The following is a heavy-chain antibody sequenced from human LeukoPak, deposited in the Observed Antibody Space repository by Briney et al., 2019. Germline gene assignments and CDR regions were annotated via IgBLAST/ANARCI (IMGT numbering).Heavy chain of an antibody. D-gene: IGHD6-19*01. CDR3: ARGASSGWKDY. CDR1: GGSISSYY. Sequence: SETLPLTCTVSGGSISSYYWSWIRQPPGKGLEWIGYIYYSGSTNYNPSLKSRVTISVDTSKNQFSLKLSSVTAADTAVYYCARGASSGWKDYWGQGTLVTVSS. J-gene: IGHJ4*02. CDR2: IYYSGST. V-gene: IGHV4-59*01.